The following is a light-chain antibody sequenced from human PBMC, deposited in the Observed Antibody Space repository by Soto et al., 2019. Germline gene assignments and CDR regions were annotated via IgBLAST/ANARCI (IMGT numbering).Light chain of an antibody. V-gene: IGKV3-20*01. J-gene: IGKJ3*01. CDR2: GAS. Sequence: EVVLTQSPGTLSLSPGERATLSCRASQSVSSNYLAWYQQKPGQAPRLLIYGASSRATGIPDRFSGTGSGVDFTLTISRLEPEDSAVYYCLQYGTTELFTLGPGTKVDIK. CDR1: QSVSSNY. CDR3: LQYGTTELFT.